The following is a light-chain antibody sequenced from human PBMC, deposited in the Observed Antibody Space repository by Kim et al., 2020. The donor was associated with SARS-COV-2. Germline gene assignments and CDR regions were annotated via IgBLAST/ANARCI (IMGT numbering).Light chain of an antibody. CDR3: QQYHSMGT. J-gene: IGKJ1*01. V-gene: IGKV1-5*03. Sequence: DIQMTQSPSTLSASVGDRVTITCRASQSISGWLAWYQQKPGKATKLLIYKTSSLESGVPSRFSGSGSGTEFTLTISSLQPDDFATYYCQQYHSMGTFGQGTKVDIK. CDR2: KTS. CDR1: QSISGW.